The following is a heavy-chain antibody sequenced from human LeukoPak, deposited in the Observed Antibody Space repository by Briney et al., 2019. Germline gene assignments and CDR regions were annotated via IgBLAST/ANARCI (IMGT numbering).Heavy chain of an antibody. J-gene: IGHJ4*02. CDR1: GFNFNIYG. V-gene: IGHV3-30*02. Sequence: GGSLRLSCAAAGFNFNIYGMQWVRQAPDKGLEWVTYISYNGGKIHCSDSVKGRFTIPRDNSKNTLYLQMNSLRPEDTAVYYCAKVAGNLYYFDYWGQGALVTVSS. CDR3: AKVAGNLYYFDY. CDR2: ISYNGGKI. D-gene: IGHD4-23*01.